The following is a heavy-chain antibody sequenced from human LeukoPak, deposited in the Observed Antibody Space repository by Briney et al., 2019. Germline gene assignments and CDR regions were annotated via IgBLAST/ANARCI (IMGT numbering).Heavy chain of an antibody. CDR3: ARAWATDYFDY. J-gene: IGHJ4*02. CDR1: GGSISSYY. V-gene: IGHV4-59*01. Sequence: SETLSLTCTVSGGSISSYYWSWIRQPPGKGLEWIGYMYYSGTINYNPSLKSRVTISVDTAKNQFSLKLSSVTAADTAMYYCARAWATDYFDYWGQGTLVTVSS. CDR2: MYYSGTI.